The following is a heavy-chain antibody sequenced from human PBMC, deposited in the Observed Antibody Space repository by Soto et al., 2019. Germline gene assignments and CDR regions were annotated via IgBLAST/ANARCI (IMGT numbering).Heavy chain of an antibody. CDR3: AYGSGSFRNPDY. CDR2: IWYDGSKT. V-gene: IGHV3-33*01. J-gene: IGHJ4*02. Sequence: QVQLVESGGGVVQPGTSLRLSCTASGFTFSNYGMHWVRQAPDKWLEWVAIIWYDGSKTYYADSVKGRFTISRDNSRNTGYLQMNGVSGEDAAGYYCAYGSGSFRNPDYWGQGALVTVSS. CDR1: GFTFSNYG. D-gene: IGHD3-10*01.